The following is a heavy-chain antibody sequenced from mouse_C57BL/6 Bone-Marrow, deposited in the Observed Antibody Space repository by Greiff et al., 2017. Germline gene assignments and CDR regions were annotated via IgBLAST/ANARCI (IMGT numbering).Heavy chain of an antibody. Sequence: QVQLQQSGAELARPGASVKLSCKASGYTFTSYGISWVKQRPGQGLEWIGEIYPRSGNTYYNEKFKGKATLTADKSSSTAYMELRSLTSEDSAVYFCARGRLGGFAYWGRGTLVTVSA. V-gene: IGHV1-81*01. CDR2: IYPRSGNT. J-gene: IGHJ3*01. CDR3: ARGRLGGFAY. D-gene: IGHD4-1*01. CDR1: GYTFTSYG.